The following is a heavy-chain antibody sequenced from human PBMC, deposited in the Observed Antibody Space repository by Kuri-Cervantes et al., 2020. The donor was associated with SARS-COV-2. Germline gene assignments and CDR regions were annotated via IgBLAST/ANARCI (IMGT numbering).Heavy chain of an antibody. Sequence: GESLKISCATSAFTFSGYGMHWVRQAPGKGLEWVSFIRYDGSNTYYADSVKGRFTISRDNAKNTLYLQMNSLRAEDTAIYYCARDVSGARDYWGQGTLVTVSS. D-gene: IGHD3-10*01. J-gene: IGHJ4*02. CDR3: ARDVSGARDY. V-gene: IGHV3-30*02. CDR2: IRYDGSNT. CDR1: AFTFSGYG.